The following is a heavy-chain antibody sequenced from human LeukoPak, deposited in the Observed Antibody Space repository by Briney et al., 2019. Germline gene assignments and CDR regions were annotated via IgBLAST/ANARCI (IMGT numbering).Heavy chain of an antibody. CDR3: ARGPMVRGVYYFDP. D-gene: IGHD3-10*01. CDR1: GGSISSGGYY. J-gene: IGHJ5*02. Sequence: SETLSLTCTVSGGSISSGGYYWSWIRQHPGKGLEWIGYIYYSGSTYYNPSLKSRVTISVDTSKNQFSLKLSSVAAADTAVYYCARGPMVRGVYYFDPWGQGTLVIVSS. V-gene: IGHV4-31*03. CDR2: IYYSGST.